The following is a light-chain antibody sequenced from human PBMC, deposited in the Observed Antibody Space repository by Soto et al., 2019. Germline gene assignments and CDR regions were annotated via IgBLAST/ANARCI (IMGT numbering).Light chain of an antibody. CDR1: QTIRSNY. CDR2: GAS. CDR3: QQYGSSPWT. Sequence: ESVLTQSPGTLSLSPGERATLSCRASQTIRSNYLAWYQQRPGQAPRLLIYGASSRATDIPDRFSGSASGTDFTLTILRLEPEDFAVYYCQQYGSSPWTLGQGTKVDIK. J-gene: IGKJ1*01. V-gene: IGKV3-20*01.